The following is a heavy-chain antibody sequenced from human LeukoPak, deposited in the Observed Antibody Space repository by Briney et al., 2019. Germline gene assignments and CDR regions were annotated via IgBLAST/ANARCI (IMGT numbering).Heavy chain of an antibody. CDR1: GXXXXXXX. J-gene: IGHJ4*02. D-gene: IGHD3-16*01. CDR3: ARLSAVPRGEFDY. CDR2: IYPGDSDT. V-gene: IGHV5-51*01. Sequence: LXXSCKGSGXXXXXXXXGWXRXMPGXXLXXXXIIYPGDSDTRYSPSFQGQVTISADKSISTASLQWSSLKASDTAMYYCARLSAVPRGEFDYWGQGTLVTVSS.